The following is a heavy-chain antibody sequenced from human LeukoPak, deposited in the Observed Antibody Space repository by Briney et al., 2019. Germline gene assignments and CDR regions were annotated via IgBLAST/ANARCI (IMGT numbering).Heavy chain of an antibody. CDR3: ARNSCPSGSCYDNRGYFDY. V-gene: IGHV4-4*07. J-gene: IGHJ4*02. CDR2: IYTSGST. Sequence: SETLSLTCTVSGGSISSYYWSWIRQPAGKGLEWIGRIYTSGSTNYNPSLKSRITISVDTSKNQFSLKLSSVTAADTAVYYCARNSCPSGSCYDNRGYFDYWGQGTLVTVSS. CDR1: GGSISSYY. D-gene: IGHD2-15*01.